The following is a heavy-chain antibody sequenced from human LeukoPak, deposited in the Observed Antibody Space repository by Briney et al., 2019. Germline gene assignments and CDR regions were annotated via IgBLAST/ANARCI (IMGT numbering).Heavy chain of an antibody. D-gene: IGHD5-24*01. CDR2: IYSGGST. J-gene: IGHJ6*02. CDR3: ARAKMATISTYYYYGMDV. V-gene: IGHV3-53*04. CDR1: GFTVSSNY. Sequence: PGGSLRLSCAASGFTVSSNYMSWVRQAPGKGLEWVSVIYSGGSTYYADSVKGRFTISRHNSKNTLYLQMNSLRAEDTAVYHCARAKMATISTYYYYGMDVWGQGTTVTVSS.